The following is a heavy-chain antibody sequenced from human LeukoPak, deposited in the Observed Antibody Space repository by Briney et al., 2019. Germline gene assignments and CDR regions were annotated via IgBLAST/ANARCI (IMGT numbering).Heavy chain of an antibody. D-gene: IGHD3-10*01. CDR2: IIPILGIA. CDR3: ASSYTGSGSYYKPPYFDY. Sequence: GASVKVSCKASGCTFSSYAISWVRQAPGQGLEWMGRIIPILGIANYAQKFQGRVTITAVKSTSTDYMEPSSLRSEDTAVYYCASSYTGSGSYYKPPYFDYWGQGTLVTVSS. CDR1: GCTFSSYA. V-gene: IGHV1-69*04. J-gene: IGHJ4*02.